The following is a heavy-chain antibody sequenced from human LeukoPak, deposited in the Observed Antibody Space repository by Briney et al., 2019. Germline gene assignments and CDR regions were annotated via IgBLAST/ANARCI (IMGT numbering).Heavy chain of an antibody. CDR2: ISGSGGST. D-gene: IGHD3-22*01. Sequence: GGSLRLSCAASGFTFSSYAMSWVRQAPGKGLEWVSAISGSGGSTYYADSVKGRFTISRDNSKNTLYLQMNSLRAEDTAVYYCAKGPDYYDSSGYYYDLSWYFDLWGRGTLVTVSS. V-gene: IGHV3-23*01. J-gene: IGHJ2*01. CDR1: GFTFSSYA. CDR3: AKGPDYYDSSGYYYDLSWYFDL.